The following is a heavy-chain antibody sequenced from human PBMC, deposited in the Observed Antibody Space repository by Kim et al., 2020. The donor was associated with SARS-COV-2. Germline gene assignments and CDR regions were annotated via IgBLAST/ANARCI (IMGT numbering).Heavy chain of an antibody. D-gene: IGHD3-10*01. CDR3: AEGVINFDY. V-gene: IGHV4-34*01. Sequence: SETLSLTCAVYGGSFSGYYWSWIRQPPGKGLEWIGEINHSGSTNYNPSLKSRVTISVDTSKNQFSLKLSSVTAADTAVYYCAEGVINFDYWGQGTLVTVSS. CDR2: INHSGST. J-gene: IGHJ4*02. CDR1: GGSFSGYY.